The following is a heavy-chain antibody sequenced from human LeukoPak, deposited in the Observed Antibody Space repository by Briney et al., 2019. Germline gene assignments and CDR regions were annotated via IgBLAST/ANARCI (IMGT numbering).Heavy chain of an antibody. Sequence: ADTLSLTCTVCCRSISSSSYHWRGLPQPRGRGVVWSGSIYYSGSSYYNPSLKRRVTISVDTSKNPSTLKLSSVPAADTAVYYCARGDTIFGVDAFDIWGPGTMVPVSS. CDR3: ARGDTIFGVDAFDI. D-gene: IGHD3-3*01. J-gene: IGHJ3*02. V-gene: IGHV4-39*06. CDR2: IYYSGSS. CDR1: CRSISSSSYH.